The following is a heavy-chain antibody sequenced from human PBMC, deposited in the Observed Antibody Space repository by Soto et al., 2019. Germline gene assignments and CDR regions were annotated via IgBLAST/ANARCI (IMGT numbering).Heavy chain of an antibody. Sequence: GGSLRLSCAASGFTFSSYSMNWVRQAPGKGLEWVSYISSSSSTIYYADSVKGRFTISRDNAKNSLYLQMNSLRAEDKAVYYCVMVATTESHGYWGQGTLVNVSS. CDR3: VMVATTESHGY. D-gene: IGHD5-12*01. CDR1: GFTFSSYS. J-gene: IGHJ4*02. CDR2: ISSSSSTI. V-gene: IGHV3-48*01.